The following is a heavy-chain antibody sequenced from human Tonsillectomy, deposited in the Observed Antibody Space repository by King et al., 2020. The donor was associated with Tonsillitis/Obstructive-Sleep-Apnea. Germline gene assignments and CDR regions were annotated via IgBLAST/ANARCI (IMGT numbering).Heavy chain of an antibody. V-gene: IGHV5-51*03. Sequence: QLVPSGAEVEKPGASLKISCKGSGYSFSNYWIGWVRQMPGKGLEWVAIIYPGDSDTRYSPSFQGQVTISADKSISTAYLQWSSLKASDTAMYYCARGTWLQLGSNWGQGTLVTVSS. J-gene: IGHJ4*02. CDR2: IYPGDSDT. D-gene: IGHD5-24*01. CDR1: GYSFSNYW. CDR3: ARGTWLQLGSN.